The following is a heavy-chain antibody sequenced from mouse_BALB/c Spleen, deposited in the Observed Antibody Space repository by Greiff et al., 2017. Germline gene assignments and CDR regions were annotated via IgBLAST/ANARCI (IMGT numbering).Heavy chain of an antibody. D-gene: IGHD3-1*01. V-gene: IGHV5-17*02. CDR3: ARSGYYHWYFDV. Sequence: EVMLVESGGGLVQPGGSRKLSCAASGFTFSSFGMHWVRQAPEKGLEWVAYISSGSSTIYYADTVKGRFTISRDNPKNTLFLQMTSLRSEDTAMYYCARSGYYHWYFDVWGAGTTVTVSS. J-gene: IGHJ1*01. CDR1: GFTFSSFG. CDR2: ISSGSSTI.